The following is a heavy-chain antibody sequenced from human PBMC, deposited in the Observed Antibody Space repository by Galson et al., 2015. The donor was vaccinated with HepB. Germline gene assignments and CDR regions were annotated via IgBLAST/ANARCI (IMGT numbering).Heavy chain of an antibody. CDR3: AGDPHVQIFGVGNTYYFDY. V-gene: IGHV3-21*01. Sequence: SLRLSCAASGFTFSSYSMNWVRQAPGKGLEWVSSISSSSSYIYYADSVKGRFTISRDNAKNSLYLQMNSLRAEDTAVYYCAGDPHVQIFGVGNTYYFDYWGQGTLVTVSS. D-gene: IGHD3-3*01. J-gene: IGHJ4*02. CDR2: ISSSSSYI. CDR1: GFTFSSYS.